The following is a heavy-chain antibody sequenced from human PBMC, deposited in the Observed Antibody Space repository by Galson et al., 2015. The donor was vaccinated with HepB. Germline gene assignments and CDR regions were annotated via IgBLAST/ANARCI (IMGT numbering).Heavy chain of an antibody. CDR2: IWYDGSSK. D-gene: IGHD3-3*01. Sequence: SLRLSCAVSGFTLRRYAMHWVRQAPGKGLEWVAVIWYDGSSKYYVDSVKGRFTISRDNSKNTMYLQMSSLRAEDTAIYYCARDLTYDFWSGDYSYGVDVWGQGTTVTVSS. V-gene: IGHV3-33*01. CDR1: GFTLRRYA. CDR3: ARDLTYDFWSGDYSYGVDV. J-gene: IGHJ6*02.